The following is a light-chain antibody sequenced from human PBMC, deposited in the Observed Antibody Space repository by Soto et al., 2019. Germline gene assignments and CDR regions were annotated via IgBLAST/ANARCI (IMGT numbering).Light chain of an antibody. CDR1: QSVSNN. V-gene: IGKV3D-15*01. J-gene: IGKJ1*01. CDR2: GAS. CDR3: QQYNNWPRT. Sequence: EIVLTQSPGTLSLSPGERATLSCRASQSVSNNYLAWYQQKPGQAPRLLIYGASNRATGIPDRFSGFGSGTEFTLTISSLQSEDFAVYYCQQYNNWPRTFGQGTKVDIK.